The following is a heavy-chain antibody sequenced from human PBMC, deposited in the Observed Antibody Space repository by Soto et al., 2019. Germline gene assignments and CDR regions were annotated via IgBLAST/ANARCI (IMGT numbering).Heavy chain of an antibody. CDR3: ARDPRQLYTGGGYFDY. D-gene: IGHD3-16*01. J-gene: IGHJ4*02. CDR1: GFTFSSYG. CDR2: IWYDGSNK. Sequence: GGSLRLSCAASGFTFSSYGMHWVRQAPGNGLEWVAVIWYDGSNKYYADSVKGRFTISRDNSKNTLYLQMNSLRAEDTAVYYCARDPRQLYTGGGYFDYWGQGTRVTVSS. V-gene: IGHV3-33*01.